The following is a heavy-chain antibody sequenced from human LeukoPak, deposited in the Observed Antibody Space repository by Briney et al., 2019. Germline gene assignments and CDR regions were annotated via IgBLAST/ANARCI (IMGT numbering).Heavy chain of an antibody. D-gene: IGHD6-13*01. Sequence: GGSLRLSCAASGFTFSSYWMHWVRQAPGKGLVWVSRINSDGSSTSYADSVKGRFTISRGNAKNTLYLQMNSLRAEDTAVYYCARVRGAAAGDYWYFDLWGRGTLVAVSS. CDR3: ARVRGAAAGDYWYFDL. J-gene: IGHJ2*01. V-gene: IGHV3-74*01. CDR2: INSDGSST. CDR1: GFTFSSYW.